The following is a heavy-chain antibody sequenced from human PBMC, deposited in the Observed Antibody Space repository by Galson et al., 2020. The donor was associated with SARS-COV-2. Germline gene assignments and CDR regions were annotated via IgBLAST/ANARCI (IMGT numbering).Heavy chain of an antibody. J-gene: IGHJ6*02. CDR3: ARDLRKLPYYYGMDV. Sequence: GESLKISCAAPGFTFSSYGMLRARQASCTGLEWVAVISYVGSNKYYADSVKDRFTISRDNYKNTLYLQMNSLRAEYTAVYYCARDLRKLPYYYGMDVWGQGTTVTVSS. V-gene: IGHV3-30*03. CDR1: GFTFSSYG. CDR2: ISYVGSNK. D-gene: IGHD1-26*01.